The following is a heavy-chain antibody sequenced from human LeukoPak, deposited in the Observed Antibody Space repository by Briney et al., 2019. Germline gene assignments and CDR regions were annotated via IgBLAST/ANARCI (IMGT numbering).Heavy chain of an antibody. J-gene: IGHJ4*02. CDR2: TSAYNGNT. CDR3: ARARGYYDSSGYCFDY. Sequence: ASVKVPCKASGYTFTSYGISWVRQAPGQGLEWMGWTSAYNGNTNYAQKLQGRVTMTTDTSTSTAYMEPRSLRSDDTAVYYCARARGYYDSSGYCFDYWGQGTLVTVSS. CDR1: GYTFTSYG. V-gene: IGHV1-18*01. D-gene: IGHD3-22*01.